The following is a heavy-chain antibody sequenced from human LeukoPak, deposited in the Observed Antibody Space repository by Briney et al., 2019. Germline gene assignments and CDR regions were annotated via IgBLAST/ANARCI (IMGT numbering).Heavy chain of an antibody. CDR3: ARDRLYSSVYYYGMDV. Sequence: SETLSLTCTVSGGSISNYYWSWIRQPPGKGLEWIGYMYHSGSTYYNPSLKSRVTISVDRSKNQFSLKLSSVTAADTAVYYCARDRLYSSVYYYGMDVWGQGTTVTVSS. D-gene: IGHD6-25*01. CDR1: GGSISNYY. J-gene: IGHJ6*02. V-gene: IGHV4-59*12. CDR2: MYHSGST.